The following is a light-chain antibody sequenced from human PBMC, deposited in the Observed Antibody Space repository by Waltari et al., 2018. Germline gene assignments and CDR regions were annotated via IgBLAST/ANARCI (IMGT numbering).Light chain of an antibody. J-gene: IGKJ5*01. CDR1: QSALSSSNNKNY. CDR2: WAS. CDR3: QQYYSTPIT. Sequence: DIVMTLSPDSLAVSLGERATINCKSSQSALSSSNNKNYLDWYQQKPGQPPKLLIYWASTRESGVPDRFSGSGSGTDFTLTISSLQAEDVAVYYCQQYYSTPITFGQGTRLEIK. V-gene: IGKV4-1*01.